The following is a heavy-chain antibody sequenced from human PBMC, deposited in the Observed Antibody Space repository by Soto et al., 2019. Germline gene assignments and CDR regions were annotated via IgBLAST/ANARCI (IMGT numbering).Heavy chain of an antibody. J-gene: IGHJ4*02. CDR2: IRNKANSYTI. D-gene: IGHD1-1*01. V-gene: IGHV3-72*01. CDR1: GFIFSDHY. CDR3: VLGNRAYFYDN. Sequence: GGSLRLSCAASGFIFSDHYMDRVRQAPGEGLEWVGRIRNKANSYTIEYAASVKGRFPISRDDSKSSLYLQMNSLKTEDAAVYYCVLGNRAYFYDNWGQGTLVTVSS.